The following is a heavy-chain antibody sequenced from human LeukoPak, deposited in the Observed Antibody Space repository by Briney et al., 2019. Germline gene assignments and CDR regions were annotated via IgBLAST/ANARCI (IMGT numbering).Heavy chain of an antibody. Sequence: SETLSLTCTVSGGSISGSSYYWGWIRQPPGKGLQWIGTIYYRGSTYYNPSLKSRVTISVDTSKNQFSLKLSSVTAADTAVYYCARGERYSSGWYGEYYFDYWGQGTLVTVSS. CDR1: GGSISGSSYY. CDR3: ARGERYSSGWYGEYYFDY. D-gene: IGHD6-19*01. V-gene: IGHV4-39*01. CDR2: IYYRGST. J-gene: IGHJ4*02.